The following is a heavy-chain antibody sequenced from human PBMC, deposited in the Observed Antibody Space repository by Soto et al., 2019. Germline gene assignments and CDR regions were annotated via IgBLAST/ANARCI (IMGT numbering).Heavy chain of an antibody. Sequence: QVQLVQSGAEVKKPGASVKVSCKASGFTFASNDINWVRQAPGQGLQWMGWMNANVDATDSPQEFKGRVSMTLNASISTAYLELHNLKSDDTAAYYCAREVVVGGSLWLDPWGQGSLVTVSS. CDR2: MNANVDAT. J-gene: IGHJ5*02. D-gene: IGHD2-15*01. V-gene: IGHV1-8*01. CDR3: AREVVVGGSLWLDP. CDR1: GFTFASND.